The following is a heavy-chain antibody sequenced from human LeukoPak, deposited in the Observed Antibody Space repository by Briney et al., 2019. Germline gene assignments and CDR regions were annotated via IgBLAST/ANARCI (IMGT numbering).Heavy chain of an antibody. CDR2: AGIAADT. D-gene: IGHD1-26*01. V-gene: IGHV3-13*01. J-gene: IGHJ4*02. CDR3: VRQKKSHGNFDY. CDR1: GFTFSDHA. Sequence: PGGSLRLSCAASGFTFSDHAMHWVRQAPGKGLEWVSAAGIAADTFYPGSVKGRFTISRENAKNSLYLQMNSLRVEDTAVYYCVRQKKSHGNFDYWGQGTLVTVSS.